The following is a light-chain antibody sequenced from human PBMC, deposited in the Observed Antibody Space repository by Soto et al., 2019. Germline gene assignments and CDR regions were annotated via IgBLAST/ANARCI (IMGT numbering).Light chain of an antibody. Sequence: ENVLTQSPGTLSLSPGERATLSCRASQSVSSNYLAWCQQKPGQAPRLLIYGTSNRATGVPDRFSGSGSGTDFTLTISRLEPEDFAVYYCQQYGGLPLTFGGGTKVEIK. CDR2: GTS. V-gene: IGKV3-20*01. CDR1: QSVSSNY. CDR3: QQYGGLPLT. J-gene: IGKJ4*01.